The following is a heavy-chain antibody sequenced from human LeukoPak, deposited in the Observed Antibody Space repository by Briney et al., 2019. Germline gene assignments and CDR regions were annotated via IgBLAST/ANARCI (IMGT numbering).Heavy chain of an antibody. CDR3: ARASGSYYEVDYYYMDV. D-gene: IGHD1-26*01. Sequence: ASVKVSCKASGYTFTSYYMHWVRQAPGQGLEWMGIINPSGGSTSYAQKFQGRVTMTRDMSTSTVYMELSSLRSEDTAVYYCARASGSYYEVDYYYMDVWGKGTTVTVSS. CDR1: GYTFTSYY. J-gene: IGHJ6*03. CDR2: INPSGGST. V-gene: IGHV1-46*01.